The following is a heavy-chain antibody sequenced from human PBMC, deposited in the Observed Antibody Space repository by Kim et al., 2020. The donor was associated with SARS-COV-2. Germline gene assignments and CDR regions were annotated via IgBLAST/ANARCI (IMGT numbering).Heavy chain of an antibody. D-gene: IGHD6-19*01. Sequence: SETLSLTCAVYGGSFSGYYWSWIRQPPGKGLEWIGEINHSGSTNYNPSLKSRVTISVDTSKNQFSLKLSSVTAADTAVYYCARAGGWYLAVAGTRVFDPWGQGTLVTVSS. CDR3: ARAGGWYLAVAGTRVFDP. J-gene: IGHJ5*02. V-gene: IGHV4-34*01. CDR1: GGSFSGYY. CDR2: INHSGST.